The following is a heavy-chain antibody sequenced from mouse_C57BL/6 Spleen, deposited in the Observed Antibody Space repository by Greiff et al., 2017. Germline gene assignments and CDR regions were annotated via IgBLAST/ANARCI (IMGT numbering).Heavy chain of an antibody. J-gene: IGHJ4*01. Sequence: EVKLVESGGGLVKPGGSLKLSCAASGFTFSAYGMHWVRQAPEKGLEWVAYISSGSSTIYYADTVKGRFTISRDNAKNTLFLQMTSLRSEDTAMYYCARNYGTYAMDYWGQGTSVTVSS. V-gene: IGHV5-17*01. CDR2: ISSGSSTI. D-gene: IGHD1-1*01. CDR1: GFTFSAYG. CDR3: ARNYGTYAMDY.